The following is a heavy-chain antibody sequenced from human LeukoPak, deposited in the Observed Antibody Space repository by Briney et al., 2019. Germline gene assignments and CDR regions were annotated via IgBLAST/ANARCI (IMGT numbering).Heavy chain of an antibody. CDR1: GYTLTELS. D-gene: IGHD5-12*01. J-gene: IGHJ4*02. CDR2: FDPEDGET. Sequence: ASVKVSCKVSGYTLTELSMHWVRQAPGKGLEWMGGFDPEDGETIYAQKFQGRVTMTEDTSTDTAYMELSSLRPEDTAVYYCATVRGWLRFGDYWGQGTLVTVSS. V-gene: IGHV1-24*01. CDR3: ATVRGWLRFGDY.